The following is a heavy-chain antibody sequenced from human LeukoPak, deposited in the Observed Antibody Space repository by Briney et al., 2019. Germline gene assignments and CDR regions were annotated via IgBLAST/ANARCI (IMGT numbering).Heavy chain of an antibody. J-gene: IGHJ4*02. D-gene: IGHD5-24*01. V-gene: IGHV3-30*18. CDR2: ISYDGSNK. CDR3: AKDLGKGMATKGGDY. Sequence: GGSLRLSCAASGFTFSSYGMHWVRQAPGKGLEWVAVISYDGSNKYYADSVKGRFTISRDNSKNTLYLQMNSLRAEDTAVYYCAKDLGKGMATKGGDYWGQGTLVTVSS. CDR1: GFTFSSYG.